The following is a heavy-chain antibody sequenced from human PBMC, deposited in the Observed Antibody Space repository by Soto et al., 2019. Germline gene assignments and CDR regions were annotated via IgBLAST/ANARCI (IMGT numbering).Heavy chain of an antibody. J-gene: IGHJ4*02. CDR3: ARLGGYQAFDY. CDR1: GGSIRSYY. CDR2: IYYSGST. V-gene: IGHV4-59*08. D-gene: IGHD3-22*01. Sequence: PSETLSLTCTVSGGSIRSYYWSWIRQPPGKGLEWIGYIYYSGSTKYNPSLKSRVTISVDSSKNQFSLKLDSVTAADTAVYYCARLGGYQAFDYWGQGTLVTVSS.